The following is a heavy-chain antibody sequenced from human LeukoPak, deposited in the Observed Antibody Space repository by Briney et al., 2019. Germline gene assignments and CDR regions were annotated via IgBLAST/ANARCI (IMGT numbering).Heavy chain of an antibody. V-gene: IGHV4-30-2*01. CDR3: ARAAGWFGESDRAFDI. CDR1: GSSISSGGYS. Sequence: SQTLSLTCAVSGSSISSGGYSWSWIRQPPGKGLEWIGYIYHSGSTYYNPSLKSRVTISVDRSKNQFSLKLSSVTAADTAVYYCARAAGWFGESDRAFDIWGQGTTVTVSS. J-gene: IGHJ3*02. D-gene: IGHD3-10*01. CDR2: IYHSGST.